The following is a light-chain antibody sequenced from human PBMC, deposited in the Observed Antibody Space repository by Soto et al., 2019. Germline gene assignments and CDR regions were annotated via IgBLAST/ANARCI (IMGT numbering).Light chain of an antibody. Sequence: DIQMTQSPSTLSAFVGDRLTITCRASESVSGWLAWYQQKPGKAPKLLIYKVSTLESGVPSRFSGSGSETEFTLTIDSLQPDDFATYYCLQHNSYPWTFGQGTKVDIK. CDR1: ESVSGW. J-gene: IGKJ1*01. V-gene: IGKV1-5*03. CDR3: LQHNSYPWT. CDR2: KVS.